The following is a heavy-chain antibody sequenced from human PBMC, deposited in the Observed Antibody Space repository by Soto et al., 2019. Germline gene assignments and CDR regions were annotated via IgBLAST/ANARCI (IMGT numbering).Heavy chain of an antibody. CDR3: AHGYSSSWPFDN. Sequence: SVPTLVNPTQTLTLTVTFAGFSLSTNGVGVGWIRQPPGKALEWLALIYWNDDKRYSPSLKSRLTITKDTSKNQVVLTMTNMDPVDTATYYCAHGYSSSWPFDNWGQGTLVTVSS. V-gene: IGHV2-5*01. D-gene: IGHD6-13*01. J-gene: IGHJ4*02. CDR1: GFSLSTNGVG. CDR2: IYWNDDK.